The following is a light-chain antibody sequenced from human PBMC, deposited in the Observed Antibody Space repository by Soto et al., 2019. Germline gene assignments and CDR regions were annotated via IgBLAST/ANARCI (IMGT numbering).Light chain of an antibody. Sequence: EIVLTQSPGTLSLSPGERATLSCRASQSVSSSYLAWYQQKPGQAPRLLISGASNRATGIPDRFSGSGSGTDFTLTISRLEPEDFAVYYCQQYGNSPYTFGQGTKLEI. CDR2: GAS. CDR3: QQYGNSPYT. CDR1: QSVSSSY. V-gene: IGKV3-20*01. J-gene: IGKJ2*01.